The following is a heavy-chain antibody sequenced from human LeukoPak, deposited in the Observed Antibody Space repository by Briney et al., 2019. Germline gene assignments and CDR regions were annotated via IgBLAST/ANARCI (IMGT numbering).Heavy chain of an antibody. CDR2: IYPGDSDT. CDR1: GYSFTNYW. D-gene: IGHD6-13*01. Sequence: PGESLKISCKGSGYSFTNYWIGWVRQMPGKGLEWMGIIYPGDSDTRYSPSFQGQVTISADKSINTAYLQWNSLQASDTAMYYCARMALIAEPQDYWGQGTLVTVSS. CDR3: ARMALIAEPQDY. J-gene: IGHJ4*02. V-gene: IGHV5-51*01.